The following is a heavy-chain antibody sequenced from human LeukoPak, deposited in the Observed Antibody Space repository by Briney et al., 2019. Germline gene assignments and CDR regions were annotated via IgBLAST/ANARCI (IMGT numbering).Heavy chain of an antibody. CDR2: IYPGGSDT. V-gene: IGHV5-51*01. J-gene: IGHJ5*02. D-gene: IGHD3-10*01. CDR1: GYSFTSYW. Sequence: KIGESLKISCKGPGYSFTSYWIGWVRQMPGKGLEWMGIIYPGGSDTRYSPSFQGQVTISADKSISTAYLQWSSLKASDTAMYYCARLARDYYGSGSYYPGAPNWFDPWGQGTLVTVSS. CDR3: ARLARDYYGSGSYYPGAPNWFDP.